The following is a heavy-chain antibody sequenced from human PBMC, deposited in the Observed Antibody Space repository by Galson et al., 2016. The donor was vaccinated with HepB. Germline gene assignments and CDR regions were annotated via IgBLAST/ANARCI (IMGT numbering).Heavy chain of an antibody. CDR2: ISYDGSNK. CDR1: GFTFSFYT. Sequence: SLRLSCAASGFTFSFYTMHWVRQAPGKGLEWVASISYDGSNKYFGDSVKGRFTISRDNSNDTLYLQMTSLRPEDTAVYYCAKDQTDYFDYWGQGTLVTVSS. J-gene: IGHJ4*02. CDR3: AKDQTDYFDY. V-gene: IGHV3-30*18.